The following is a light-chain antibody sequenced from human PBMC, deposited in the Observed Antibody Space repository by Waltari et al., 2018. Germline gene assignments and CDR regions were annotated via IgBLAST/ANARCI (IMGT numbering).Light chain of an antibody. CDR2: GAA. Sequence: DIVLTQSPGTLSLSPGERATLSCRASQRVSNNKLACYQQEPGQAPSLLSYGAASGATGVPDRFSGSGSEKDFTLTISRLEPEDFALYFCQQYALSPLTFGGGTKVEIK. V-gene: IGKV3-20*01. J-gene: IGKJ4*01. CDR1: QRVSNNK. CDR3: QQYALSPLT.